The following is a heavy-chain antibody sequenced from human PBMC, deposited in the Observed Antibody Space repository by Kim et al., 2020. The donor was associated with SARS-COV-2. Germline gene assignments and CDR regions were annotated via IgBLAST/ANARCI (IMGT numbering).Heavy chain of an antibody. Sequence: SETLSLTCAVYGGSFSGYYWSWISQPPGKGLEWIGEINHSGSTNYNPSLKSRVTISVDTSKNQFSLKLSSVTAADTAVYYCARGHFFSSGWFRESNWFDPWGQGTLVTVSS. D-gene: IGHD6-19*01. CDR1: GGSFSGYY. J-gene: IGHJ5*02. CDR2: INHSGST. V-gene: IGHV4-34*01. CDR3: ARGHFFSSGWFRESNWFDP.